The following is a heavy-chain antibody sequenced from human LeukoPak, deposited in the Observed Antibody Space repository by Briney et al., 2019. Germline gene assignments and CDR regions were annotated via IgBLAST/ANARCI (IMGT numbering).Heavy chain of an antibody. V-gene: IGHV3-21*01. Sequence: PGGSLRLSCAASGFTSSSYSMNWVRQAPGKGLEWVSSISSSSSYIYYADSVKGRFTISRDNAKNSLYLQMNSLRAEDTAVYYCARDFDYYGSGSYYDYWGQGTLVTVSS. CDR3: ARDFDYYGSGSYYDY. J-gene: IGHJ4*02. CDR2: ISSSSSYI. CDR1: GFTSSSYS. D-gene: IGHD3-10*01.